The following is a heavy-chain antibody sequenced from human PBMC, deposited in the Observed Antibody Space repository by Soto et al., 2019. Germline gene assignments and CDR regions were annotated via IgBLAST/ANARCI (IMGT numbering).Heavy chain of an antibody. D-gene: IGHD3-22*01. CDR2: ISSSGDST. CDR1: GFTFSSFA. V-gene: IGHV3-23*01. J-gene: IGHJ4*02. Sequence: TGGSLRLSCAASGFTFSSFAMTWVRQAPGKGLEWVSGISSSGDSTYYADSVKGRFTISRDNSKNTWYLQMDSLRAEDTAVYYCATRHDNTGYYLGVFDSWGQGTLVTVSS. CDR3: ATRHDNTGYYLGVFDS.